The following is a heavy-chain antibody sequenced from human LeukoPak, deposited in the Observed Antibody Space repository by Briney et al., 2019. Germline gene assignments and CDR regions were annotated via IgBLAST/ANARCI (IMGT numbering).Heavy chain of an antibody. CDR2: IYYSGST. D-gene: IGHD3-9*01. Sequence: SETLSLTCTVSGGSISSGDYYWSWIRQPPGKGLEWIGYIYYSGSTYYNPSLKSRVTISVDTSKNHFSLKLSSVTAADTAVYYCARGRSDWFLDYWGQGTLVTVSS. CDR1: GGSISSGDYY. J-gene: IGHJ4*02. V-gene: IGHV4-30-4*02. CDR3: ARGRSDWFLDY.